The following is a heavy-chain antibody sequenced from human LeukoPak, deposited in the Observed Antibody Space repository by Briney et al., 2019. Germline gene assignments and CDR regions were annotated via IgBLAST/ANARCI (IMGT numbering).Heavy chain of an antibody. Sequence: SETLSLTCAVYGGSFSGYYWSWIRQPPGKGLEWIGEINHSGSTNYNPSLKSRVTISVDTSKNQFSLKLSSVTAADTAVFYCARGRRQWLVREEYFQHWGQGALVTVSS. J-gene: IGHJ1*01. CDR3: ARGRRQWLVREEYFQH. CDR1: GGSFSGYY. CDR2: INHSGST. V-gene: IGHV4-34*01. D-gene: IGHD6-19*01.